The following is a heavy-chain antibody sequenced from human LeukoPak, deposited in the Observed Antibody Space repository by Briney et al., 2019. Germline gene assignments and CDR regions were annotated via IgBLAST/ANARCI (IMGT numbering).Heavy chain of an antibody. Sequence: SVKVSCRASGGTFSSYAISWVRQAPGQGLEWMGGIIPIFGTANYAQKFQGRVTITSDESTSTAYMELSSLRSEDTAVYYCARGHYYVDTAMVNYNWFDPWGQGTLVTVSS. J-gene: IGHJ5*02. V-gene: IGHV1-69*01. CDR1: GGTFSSYA. CDR3: ARGHYYVDTAMVNYNWFDP. D-gene: IGHD5-18*01. CDR2: IIPIFGTA.